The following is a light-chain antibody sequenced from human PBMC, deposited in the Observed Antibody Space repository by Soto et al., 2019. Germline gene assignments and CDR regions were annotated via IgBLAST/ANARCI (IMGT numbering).Light chain of an antibody. CDR3: QQYNAYSPWT. Sequence: DIQLTQSPSTLSASVGDRVTITCRASQNIMTWLAWYQQKPGKAPKLLIYKASDLDVGVPSRFSGSGSATEFTLTISSLQPDDVATYYCQQYNAYSPWTFGQGTKVEIK. V-gene: IGKV1-5*03. J-gene: IGKJ1*01. CDR2: KAS. CDR1: QNIMTW.